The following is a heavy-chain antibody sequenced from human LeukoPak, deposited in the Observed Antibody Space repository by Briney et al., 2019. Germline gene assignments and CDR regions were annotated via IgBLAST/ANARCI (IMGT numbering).Heavy chain of an antibody. CDR1: GFALCTYP. V-gene: IGHV3-23*01. CDR2: VSCSGGHK. D-gene: IGHD4-17*01. CDR3: AKGGASVTDAPHGDVVTTTLDGFDI. J-gene: IGHJ3*02. Sequence: GGSLRLFCVVSGFALCTYPVSWLPHATGRGLEWVSDVSCSGGHKLHAHSAEGRVTISRYNSKKTRYLQMSSLRADDTAVYYCAKGGASVTDAPHGDVVTTTLDGFDIWGHGTMVTVST.